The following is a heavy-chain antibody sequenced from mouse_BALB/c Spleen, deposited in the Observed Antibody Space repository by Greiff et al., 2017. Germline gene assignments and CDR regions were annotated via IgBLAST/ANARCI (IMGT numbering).Heavy chain of an antibody. J-gene: IGHJ3*01. CDR3: AKDGYYAAWFAY. CDR2: ISSGGST. Sequence: EVKLMESGGGLVKPGGSLKLSCAASGFTFSSYAMSWVRQTPEKRLEWVASISSGGSTYYPDSVKGRFTISRDNARNILYLQMSSLRSEDTAMYYCAKDGYYAAWFAYWGQGTLVTVSA. D-gene: IGHD2-3*01. CDR1: GFTFSSYA. V-gene: IGHV5-6-5*01.